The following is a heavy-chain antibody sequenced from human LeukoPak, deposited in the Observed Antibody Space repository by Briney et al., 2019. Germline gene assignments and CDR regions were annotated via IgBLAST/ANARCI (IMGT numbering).Heavy chain of an antibody. Sequence: GGSLRLSCAASGFTFSSYWMSWVRQAPGKGLEWVANIKQDGSEKYYVDYVKGRFTISRDNAKNSLYLQMNSLRAEDTAVYYCARGRGDSSSWYDYFDYWGQGTLVTVSS. CDR3: ARGRGDSSSWYDYFDY. J-gene: IGHJ4*02. V-gene: IGHV3-7*01. D-gene: IGHD6-13*01. CDR1: GFTFSSYW. CDR2: IKQDGSEK.